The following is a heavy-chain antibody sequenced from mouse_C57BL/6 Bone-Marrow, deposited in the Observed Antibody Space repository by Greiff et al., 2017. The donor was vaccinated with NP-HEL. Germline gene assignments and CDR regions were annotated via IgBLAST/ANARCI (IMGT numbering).Heavy chain of an antibody. J-gene: IGHJ3*01. CDR1: GFTFTDYY. Sequence: DVKLVESGGGLVQPVGSLSLSCAASGFTFTDYYMSWVRQPPGKALEWLGFIRNKANGYTTEYSASVKGRFTISRDNAKNNLYLQMSHLKSEDTAMYYCARADLLLRGFAYWGQGTLVTVSA. V-gene: IGHV7-3*01. CDR3: ARADLLLRGFAY. CDR2: IRNKANGYTT. D-gene: IGHD1-1*01.